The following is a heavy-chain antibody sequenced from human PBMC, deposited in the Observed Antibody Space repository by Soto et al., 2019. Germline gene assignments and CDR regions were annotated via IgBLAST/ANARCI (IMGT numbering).Heavy chain of an antibody. CDR3: TRAEFFGVVINWFDP. J-gene: IGHJ5*02. CDR2: IRSKAYGGTT. V-gene: IGHV3-49*03. Sequence: GGPLRLSCTAAGFTFGDHAGSWFRQTPGKGLEWVGFIRSKAYGGTTEYAASVKGRFTISRDDSKSIAYLQMNSLKTEDTAVYYCTRAEFFGVVINWFDPWGQGTLVTVS. CDR1: GFTFGDHA. D-gene: IGHD3-3*01.